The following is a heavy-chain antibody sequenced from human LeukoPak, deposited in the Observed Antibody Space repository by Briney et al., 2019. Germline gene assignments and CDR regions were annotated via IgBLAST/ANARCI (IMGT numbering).Heavy chain of an antibody. CDR1: GYTFTGYY. Sequence: GASVKVSCKASGYTFTGYYMHWVRQAPGQGLEWMGWINPNSGGTNYAQKFQGRVTMTRDTSISTAYMELSSLRSDDTAVYYCARVRLDLSYNWNYDRGAWFDPWGQGTLVTVSS. J-gene: IGHJ5*02. V-gene: IGHV1-2*02. CDR2: INPNSGGT. CDR3: ARVRLDLSYNWNYDRGAWFDP. D-gene: IGHD1-7*01.